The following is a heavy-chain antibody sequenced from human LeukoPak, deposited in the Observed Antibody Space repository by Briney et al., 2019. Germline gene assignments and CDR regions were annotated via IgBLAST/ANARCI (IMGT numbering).Heavy chain of an antibody. CDR1: GYTFTSYD. CDR2: MNPNSGNT. CDR3: ARGGMPRFWSDHRDYFDY. Sequence: ASVKVSCKASGYTFTSYDINWVRQATGQGLEWMGWMNPNSGNTGYAQKFQGRVTITRNTSISTAYMELSSLRSEDTAVYYCARGGMPRFWSDHRDYFDYWGQGTLVTVSS. V-gene: IGHV1-8*03. J-gene: IGHJ4*02. D-gene: IGHD3-3*01.